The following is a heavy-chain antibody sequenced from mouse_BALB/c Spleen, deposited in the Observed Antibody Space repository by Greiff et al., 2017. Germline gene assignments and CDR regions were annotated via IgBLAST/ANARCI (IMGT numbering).Heavy chain of an antibody. J-gene: IGHJ2*01. CDR3: AIGGRRGFDY. CDR2: INPSNGRT. CDR1: GYTFTSYW. Sequence: VQLQQPGAELVKPGASVKLSCKASGYTFTSYWMHWVKQRPGQGLEWIGEINPSNGRTNYNEKFKSKATLTVDKSSSTAYRQLSSLTSEDSAVYYCAIGGRRGFDYWGQGTTLTVSS. V-gene: IGHV1S81*02.